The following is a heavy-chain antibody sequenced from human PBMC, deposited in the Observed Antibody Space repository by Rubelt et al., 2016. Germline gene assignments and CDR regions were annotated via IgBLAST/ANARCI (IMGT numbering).Heavy chain of an antibody. Sequence: QVQLQESGPGLVKPSETLSLTCTVSGGSISSYYWSWIRQPAGKGLEWLGRIYTSGSTNYIPSLKSRVTRSIDTAKNQFSLKLSAVTAADTAVYYCARAIFGVTYYYLDVWGKGTTVTVS. CDR2: IYTSGST. D-gene: IGHD3-3*01. V-gene: IGHV4-4*07. CDR1: GGSISSYY. CDR3: ARAIFGVTYYYLDV. J-gene: IGHJ6*03.